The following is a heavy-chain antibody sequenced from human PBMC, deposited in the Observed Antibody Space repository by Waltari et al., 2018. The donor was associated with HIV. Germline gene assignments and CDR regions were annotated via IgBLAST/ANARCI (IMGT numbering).Heavy chain of an antibody. CDR2: IRGGGGSR. CDR3: AKGCGSGYYYYGMDV. D-gene: IGHD2-21*01. CDR1: GFTFSSYA. Sequence: EVQLLESGGGLVQPGGSLRLSCAASGFTFSSYAMRWVRQAPGKGLEWVEAIRGGGGSRDYADSVKGRFTISRDNSKNTLYLQMNSLRAEDTAVYYCAKGCGSGYYYYGMDVWGQGTTVTVSS. J-gene: IGHJ6*02. V-gene: IGHV3-23*01.